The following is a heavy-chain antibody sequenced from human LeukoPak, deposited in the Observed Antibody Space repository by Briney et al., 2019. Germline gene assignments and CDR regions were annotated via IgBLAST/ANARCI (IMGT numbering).Heavy chain of an antibody. CDR1: GFTFSSYS. V-gene: IGHV3-21*01. CDR3: ARDQGYYDSSGFDAFDI. J-gene: IGHJ3*02. Sequence: GGSLRLSCAASGFTFSSYSMNWVRQAPGKGLEWVSSISSSSSYIYYADSVKGRFTISRDNAKNSLYLQMNSLRAEDTAVYYCARDQGYYDSSGFDAFDIWGQGTMVIVSS. D-gene: IGHD3-22*01. CDR2: ISSSSSYI.